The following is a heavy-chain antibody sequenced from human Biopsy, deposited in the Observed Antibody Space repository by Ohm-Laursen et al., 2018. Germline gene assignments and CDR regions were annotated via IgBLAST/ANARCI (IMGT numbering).Heavy chain of an antibody. Sequence: TLSLTCTVSGGSISSGGSYWSWIRQRPGKGLEWIGYIFNSANTYYNPSLKNLITISEDTSKNQFSLKLNSVAAADTAVYYCARGDYFDSSGYFWFDPWGQGTLVTVSS. CDR1: GGSISSGGSY. J-gene: IGHJ5*02. CDR2: IFNSANT. D-gene: IGHD3-22*01. CDR3: ARGDYFDSSGYFWFDP. V-gene: IGHV4-31*01.